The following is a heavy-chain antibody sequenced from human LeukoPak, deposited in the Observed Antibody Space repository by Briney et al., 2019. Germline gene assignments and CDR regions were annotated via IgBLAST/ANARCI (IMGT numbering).Heavy chain of an antibody. J-gene: IGHJ6*04. V-gene: IGHV4-30-4*01. D-gene: IGHD3-10*01. CDR1: GGSISSGDYY. CDR2: IYYSGST. Sequence: SQTLSLTCTVSGGSISSGDYYWSWIRQPPGKGLEWIGYIYYSGSTYYNPSLKSRVTISVDTSKNQSSLKLSSVTAADTAVYYCARDFLWFGESDEYYGMDVWSKGTTVTVSS. CDR3: ARDFLWFGESDEYYGMDV.